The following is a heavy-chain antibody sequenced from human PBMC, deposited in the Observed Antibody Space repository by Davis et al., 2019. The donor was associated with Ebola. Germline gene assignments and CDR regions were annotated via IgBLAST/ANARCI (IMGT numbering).Heavy chain of an antibody. V-gene: IGHV3-23*01. D-gene: IGHD1-26*01. CDR3: AKDTSNIWFDV. J-gene: IGHJ3*01. CDR2: LGTSADT. Sequence: GESLKISCAASGFVFSSYVMSWVRRAPGKGLEWVSTLGTSADTYYADSVKGRFTISRDNSKNTLYLQMNGLRVEDTAIYYCAKDTSNIWFDVGGQGTMVTVSS. CDR1: GFVFSSYV.